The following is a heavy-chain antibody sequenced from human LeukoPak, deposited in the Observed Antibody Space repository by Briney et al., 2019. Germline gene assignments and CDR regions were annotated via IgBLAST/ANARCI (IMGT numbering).Heavy chain of an antibody. D-gene: IGHD3-9*01. CDR3: AKDLDILTGNYNSGWYYGMDV. J-gene: IGHJ6*02. CDR2: ISWNSGSI. CDR1: GFTFDDYA. Sequence: PGRSLRLSCAASGFTFDDYAMHWVRQAPGKGLEWVSGISWNSGSIGYADSVKGRFTISRDNAKNSLYLQMNSLRAEDTALYYCAKDLDILTGNYNSGWYYGMDVWGQGTTGTVSS. V-gene: IGHV3-9*01.